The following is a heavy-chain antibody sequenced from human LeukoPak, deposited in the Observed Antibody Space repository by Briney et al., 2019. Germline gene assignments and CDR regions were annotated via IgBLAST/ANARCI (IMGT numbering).Heavy chain of an antibody. J-gene: IGHJ4*02. D-gene: IGHD3-3*01. CDR3: ARSGGYDFWSGYYGDH. Sequence: GGSVRLSCAASGSTFSSHSMIWVRQDPGEGLEWVSYISSSISTIYYADYVKARFTIPRDNAKISLYLQMNSLRAEDTALYYCARSGGYDFWSGYYGDHWGQGTLVTVSS. CDR2: ISSSISTI. V-gene: IGHV3-48*01. CDR1: GSTFSSHS.